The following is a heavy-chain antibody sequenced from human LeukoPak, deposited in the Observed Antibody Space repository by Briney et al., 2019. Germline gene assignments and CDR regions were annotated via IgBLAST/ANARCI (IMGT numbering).Heavy chain of an antibody. CDR3: ARRYFDY. J-gene: IGHJ4*02. V-gene: IGHV3-7*03. Sequence: GGSLRLSCAASGFTFSSYWMQWVRQAPGKGLEWVANIKQDVSEKYYADSVKGRFIISRDNAKNALYLQMSSLKAEDTAIYYCARRYFDYWGQGTLVTVSS. CDR1: GFTFSSYW. CDR2: IKQDVSEK.